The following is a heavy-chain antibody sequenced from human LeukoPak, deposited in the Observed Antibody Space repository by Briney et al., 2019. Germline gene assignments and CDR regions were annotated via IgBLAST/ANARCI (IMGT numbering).Heavy chain of an antibody. V-gene: IGHV1-3*01. J-gene: IGHJ4*02. CDR3: AREKAVAGTDRYLDY. CDR1: GYTFTSYA. D-gene: IGHD6-19*01. Sequence: VASVKVSCKASGYTFTSYAMHWVRQAPGQGLEWMGWINAGNGNTKYSQKFQGRVTITRDTSASTAYMEQSSLRSEDTAVYYCAREKAVAGTDRYLDYWGQGTLVTVSS. CDR2: INAGNGNT.